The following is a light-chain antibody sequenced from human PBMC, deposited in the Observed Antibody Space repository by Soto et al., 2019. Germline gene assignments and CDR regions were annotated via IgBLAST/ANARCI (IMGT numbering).Light chain of an antibody. J-gene: IGKJ1*01. CDR2: GAS. Sequence: EIVLTQSPGTLSLSPGERATLSCRASQSVSSSYIAWYQQKPGQAPRLLIYGASSRATGIPDRFSGSGSGTDFTLTISRLEPEDFAVYYCQPYDSSPVTFGQGTKVEIK. V-gene: IGKV3-20*01. CDR3: QPYDSSPVT. CDR1: QSVSSSY.